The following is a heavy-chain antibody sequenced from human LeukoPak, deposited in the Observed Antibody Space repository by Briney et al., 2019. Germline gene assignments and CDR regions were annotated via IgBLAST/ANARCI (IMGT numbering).Heavy chain of an antibody. V-gene: IGHV3-48*04. CDR3: ARVYIAEDY. CDR2: ISDTGSTI. CDR1: GFTFSSYS. Sequence: GGSLRLSCAASGFTFSSYSMNWVRQAPGKGLEWVSYISDTGSTIYYADSVKGRFTISRDNAKNSLYLQMNSLRAEDTAVYYCARVYIAEDYWGQGTLVTVSS. J-gene: IGHJ4*02. D-gene: IGHD2-15*01.